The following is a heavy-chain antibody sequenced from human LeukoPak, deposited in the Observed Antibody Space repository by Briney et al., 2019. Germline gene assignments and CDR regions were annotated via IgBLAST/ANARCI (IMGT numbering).Heavy chain of an antibody. CDR3: VRELGGYSAPELDY. Sequence: GGSLRLSCAASGFTFSSYWMSWVRQAPGKGLEWVANIKHSGSEKYYVDSVKGRFTISRDNAKNSLYLQMNSLRAEDTAVCYCVRELGGYSAPELDYWGQGTLVTVSS. V-gene: IGHV3-7*05. CDR2: IKHSGSEK. J-gene: IGHJ4*02. D-gene: IGHD5-18*01. CDR1: GFTFSSYW.